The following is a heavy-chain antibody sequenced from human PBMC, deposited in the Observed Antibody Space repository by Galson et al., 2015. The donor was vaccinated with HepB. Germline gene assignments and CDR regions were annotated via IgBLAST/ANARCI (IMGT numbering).Heavy chain of an antibody. J-gene: IGHJ5*02. CDR1: GYTFTSYG. CDR3: ARVISGAYYDFWSGYYRPPGWFDP. V-gene: IGHV1-18*04. CDR2: ISAYNGNT. D-gene: IGHD3-3*01. Sequence: SVKVSCKASGYTFTSYGISWVRQAPGQGLEWMGRISAYNGNTNYAQKLQGRVTMTTDTSTSTAYMELRSLRSDDTAVYYCARVISGAYYDFWSGYYRPPGWFDPWGQGTLVTVSS.